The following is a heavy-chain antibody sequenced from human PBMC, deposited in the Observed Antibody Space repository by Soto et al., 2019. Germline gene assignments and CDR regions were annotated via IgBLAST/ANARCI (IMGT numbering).Heavy chain of an antibody. J-gene: IGHJ4*02. Sequence: GGSLRLSCAASEFTSSNYAMSWVRQAPGKGLEWVSAISYGGGTTYYADSVKGRFTISRDNSKNTLYLQMNSLRAEDTAVYYCAKNPGYYYDSTGYHFDYWGQGTLVTVSS. D-gene: IGHD3-22*01. CDR2: ISYGGGTT. V-gene: IGHV3-23*01. CDR3: AKNPGYYYDSTGYHFDY. CDR1: EFTSSNYA.